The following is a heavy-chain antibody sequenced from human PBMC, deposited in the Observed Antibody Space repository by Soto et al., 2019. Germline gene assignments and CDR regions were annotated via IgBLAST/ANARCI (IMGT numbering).Heavy chain of an antibody. V-gene: IGHV4-59*01. CDR1: GASISSSY. Sequence: SETLSLTCTVSGASISSSYWSWIRQSPERGLEWIAYVYHTGATNYNPSLKSRVTISLDTSKGQFSLNLTSLTTADTAVYFCARGGNRYSNVASGVGGFDYWGQGSLVTV. D-gene: IGHD5-12*01. CDR2: VYHTGAT. J-gene: IGHJ4*02. CDR3: ARGGNRYSNVASGVGGFDY.